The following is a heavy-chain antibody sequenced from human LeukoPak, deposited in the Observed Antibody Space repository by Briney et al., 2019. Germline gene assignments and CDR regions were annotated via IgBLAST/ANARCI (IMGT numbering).Heavy chain of an antibody. Sequence: ASVKVSCKASGYTFTSNYMHWVRQAPGQGLEWMGRINPNSGGTNYAQKFQGRVTMTRDTSISTAYMELSRLRSDDTAVYYCARPYYDNSALIWGQGTMVTVSS. J-gene: IGHJ3*02. CDR2: INPNSGGT. V-gene: IGHV1-2*06. CDR3: ARPYYDNSALI. CDR1: GYTFTSNY. D-gene: IGHD3-22*01.